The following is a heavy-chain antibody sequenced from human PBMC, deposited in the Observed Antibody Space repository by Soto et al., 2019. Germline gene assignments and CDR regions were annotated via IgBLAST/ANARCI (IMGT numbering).Heavy chain of an antibody. CDR2: INHSGST. J-gene: IGHJ5*02. V-gene: IGHV4-34*01. Sequence: QVQLQQWGAGLLKPSETLSLTCAVYGGSFSGYYWSWIRQPPGKGLEWIGEINHSGSTNYNPSLKSRVTISVETSKNQFSLKLSSVTAADTAVYYCATRGVGAAAGTVWFDPWGQGTLVTVSS. CDR1: GGSFSGYY. CDR3: ATRGVGAAAGTVWFDP. D-gene: IGHD6-13*01.